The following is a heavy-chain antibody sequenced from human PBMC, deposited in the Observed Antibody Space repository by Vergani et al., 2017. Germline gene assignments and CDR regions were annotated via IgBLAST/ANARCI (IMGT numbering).Heavy chain of an antibody. CDR1: GGTFSSYA. CDR2: IYPGDSDT. CDR3: ARWAAAGTGWFDP. J-gene: IGHJ5*02. V-gene: IGHV5-51*01. Sequence: VQLVQSGAEVKKPGASVKVSCKASGGTFSSYAISWVRQAPGQGLEWMGIIYPGDSDTRYSPSFQGQVTISADKSISTAYLQWSSLKASDTAMYYCARWAAAGTGWFDPWGQGTLVTVSS. D-gene: IGHD6-13*01.